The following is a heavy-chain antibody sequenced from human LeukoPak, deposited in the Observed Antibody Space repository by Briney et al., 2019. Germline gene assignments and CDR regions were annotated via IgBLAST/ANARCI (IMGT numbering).Heavy chain of an antibody. CDR2: IWYDGSNK. Sequence: GGSLRLSCAASGLTFSSYGMLWVRQAPGKGLEWVAVIWYDGSNKYYADSVKGRFTISRDNSKNTLYLQMNSLRAEDTAVYYCARASGSYQLTYLFDYWGQGTLVTVSS. V-gene: IGHV3-33*01. CDR3: ARASGSYQLTYLFDY. CDR1: GLTFSSYG. D-gene: IGHD1-26*01. J-gene: IGHJ4*02.